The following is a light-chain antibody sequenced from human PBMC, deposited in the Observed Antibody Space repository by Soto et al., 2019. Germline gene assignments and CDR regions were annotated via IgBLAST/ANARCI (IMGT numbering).Light chain of an antibody. CDR1: SSDVGGYNY. J-gene: IGLJ3*02. Sequence: QSVLTQPASVSGSPGQSITISCTGTSSDVGGYNYVSWYQQYPGKAPKLIIYDVSNRPSGVSDRFSGSKSGSTASLTISGLQAEDEADYYCDSYTSTSTPLVFGGGTKLTVL. CDR2: DVS. V-gene: IGLV2-14*01. CDR3: DSYTSTSTPLV.